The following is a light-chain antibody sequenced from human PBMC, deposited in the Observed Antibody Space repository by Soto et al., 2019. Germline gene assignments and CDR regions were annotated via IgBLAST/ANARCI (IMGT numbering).Light chain of an antibody. J-gene: IGKJ5*01. CDR2: DAS. V-gene: IGKV3-11*01. CDR1: QNINRY. CDR3: QQRSNWPIT. Sequence: DIVLTQSPATLSLSPGERATLSCRASQNINRYLAWYHQKPGQPPRLLIYDASTRATDIPARFSGSGSGTDFTLTISSLEPEDFAVYYCQQRSNWPITFGQGTRLEIK.